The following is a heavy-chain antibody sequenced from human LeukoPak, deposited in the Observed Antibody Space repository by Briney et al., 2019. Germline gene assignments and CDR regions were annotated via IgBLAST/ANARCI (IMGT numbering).Heavy chain of an antibody. CDR1: GFTFSSYE. J-gene: IGHJ6*03. CDR2: ISSSSSTI. V-gene: IGHV3-48*01. CDR3: GMRYMDV. Sequence: GGSLGLSCAASGFTFSSYEMNWVRQAPGKGLEWVSYISSSSSTIYYADSVKGRFTISRDNAKNSLYLQMNSLRAEDTAVYYCGMRYMDVWGKGTTVTVSS.